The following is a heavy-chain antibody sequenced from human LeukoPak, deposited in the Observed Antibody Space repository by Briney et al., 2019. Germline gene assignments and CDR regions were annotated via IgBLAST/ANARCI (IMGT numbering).Heavy chain of an antibody. V-gene: IGHV3-23*01. J-gene: IGHJ6*03. CDR2: ISGSGGST. Sequence: GGSLRLSCAASEFTFSSYAMSWVRQAPGKGLEWVSAISGSGGSTYYADSVKGRFTISRDNSKNTLYLQMNSLRAEDTAVYYCAKAYSNYYYYMDVWGKGTTVTVSS. CDR1: EFTFSSYA. D-gene: IGHD4-11*01. CDR3: AKAYSNYYYYMDV.